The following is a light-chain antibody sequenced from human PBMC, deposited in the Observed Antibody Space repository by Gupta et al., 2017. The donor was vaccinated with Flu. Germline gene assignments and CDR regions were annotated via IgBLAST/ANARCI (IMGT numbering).Light chain of an antibody. CDR2: WAS. CDR3: QQYYRIPLT. Sequence: SLGERATINCKSSQSVLYSSNNKNYLSWYQQKPGQPPKLLIYWASTRESGVPDRFSGSGSGTDFTLTISSLQAEDVAVYYCQQYYRIPLTFGGGTKVEIK. J-gene: IGKJ4*01. CDR1: QSVLYSSNNKNY. V-gene: IGKV4-1*01.